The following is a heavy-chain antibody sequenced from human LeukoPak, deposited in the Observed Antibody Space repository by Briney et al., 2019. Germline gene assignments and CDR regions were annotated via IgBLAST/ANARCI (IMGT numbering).Heavy chain of an antibody. V-gene: IGHV3-30*04. CDR3: ARASGTTVTYFDY. CDR1: GFTFSSYA. Sequence: GGSLRLSCAASGFTFSSYAMHWVRQAPGKGLGWVSVISYDGSNKYYADSVKGRFTISRDNSKNTLYLQMNSLRAEDTAVYYCARASGTTVTYFDYWGQGTLVTVSS. D-gene: IGHD4-17*01. J-gene: IGHJ4*02. CDR2: ISYDGSNK.